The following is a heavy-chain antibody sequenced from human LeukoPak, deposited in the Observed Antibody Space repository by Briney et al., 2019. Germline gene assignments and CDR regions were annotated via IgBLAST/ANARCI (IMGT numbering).Heavy chain of an antibody. CDR2: IIPIFGTA. Sequence: SVKVSCKASGGTFSSYAISWVRQAPGQGLEWIGGIIPIFGTANYAQKFQGRVTITADKSTSTAYMELSSLRSEDTAVYYCARLMVYYFDYWGQGTLVTVSS. CDR1: GGTFSSYA. CDR3: ARLMVYYFDY. D-gene: IGHD3-10*01. J-gene: IGHJ4*02. V-gene: IGHV1-69*06.